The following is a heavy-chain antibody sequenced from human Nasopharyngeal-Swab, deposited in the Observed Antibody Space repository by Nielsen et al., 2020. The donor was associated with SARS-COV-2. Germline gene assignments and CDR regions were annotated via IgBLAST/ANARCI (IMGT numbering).Heavy chain of an antibody. CDR1: GFPFNSYS. Sequence: RGSLRLSCAASGFPFNSYSMNWVRQAPGRGLEWVAYNSSGGDIIYYADSVKGRFAISRDNAKTSLYLQMNSLRYEDTAVYYCARQDGGNAFPGVFDIWGQGTMVTVSS. CDR3: ARQDGGNAFPGVFDI. J-gene: IGHJ3*02. V-gene: IGHV3-48*02. CDR2: NSSGGDII. D-gene: IGHD4-23*01.